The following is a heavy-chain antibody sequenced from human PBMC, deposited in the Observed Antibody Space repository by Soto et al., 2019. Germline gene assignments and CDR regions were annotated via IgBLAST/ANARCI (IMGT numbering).Heavy chain of an antibody. J-gene: IGHJ4*02. D-gene: IGHD4-17*01. CDR1: GFTFSDYY. V-gene: IGHV3-11*01. Sequence: GGSLRLSCAASGFTFSDYYMSWIRQAPGKGLEWVSYISSSGSTIYYADSVKGRFTISRDNAKNSLYLQMNSLRAEDTAVYYCARDRRSLRWSYYFDYWGQGTLVTVSS. CDR2: ISSSGSTI. CDR3: ARDRRSLRWSYYFDY.